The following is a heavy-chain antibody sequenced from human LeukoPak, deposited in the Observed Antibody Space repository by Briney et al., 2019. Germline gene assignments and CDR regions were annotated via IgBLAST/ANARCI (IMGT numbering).Heavy chain of an antibody. V-gene: IGHV1-2*02. J-gene: IGHJ5*02. D-gene: IGHD2-2*01. CDR2: INSNSADT. CDR3: TRDHQLPLLGWFDP. Sequence: ASVKVSCKTSGYSFIDYYIHWVRQAPGQGLEWMGWINSNSADTNYAQNFQGRVTMTRDTSISTAYMELSRLRSDDTAVYYCTRDHQLPLLGWFDPWGQGTLVTVSS. CDR1: GYSFIDYY.